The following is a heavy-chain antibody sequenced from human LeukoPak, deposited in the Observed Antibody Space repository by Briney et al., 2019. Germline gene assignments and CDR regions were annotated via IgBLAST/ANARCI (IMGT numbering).Heavy chain of an antibody. V-gene: IGHV5-10-1*01. D-gene: IGHD6-13*01. CDR1: GXSFTNYC. J-gene: IGHJ4*02. CDR2: IDPSDSYT. CDR3: ARSMASAGTRWAPDY. Sequence: PGESLKISSKGSGXSFTNYCINWVRQMPGKGLEWMGRIDPSDSYTNYSPSFQGHITISVDQSVSTAYLQWSSLKASDTAMYYCARSMASAGTRWAPDYWGQGTLVTVSS.